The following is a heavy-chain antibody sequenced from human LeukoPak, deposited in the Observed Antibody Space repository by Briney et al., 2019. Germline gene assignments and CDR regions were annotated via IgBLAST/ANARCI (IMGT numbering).Heavy chain of an antibody. CDR3: ARVYYDFWSGYYTSAWFDP. V-gene: IGHV4-39*01. CDR2: IYYSGST. D-gene: IGHD3-3*01. CDR1: GGSISSSSYY. J-gene: IGHJ5*02. Sequence: NTSETLSLTCTVSGGSISSSSYYWGWIRQPPGKGLEWIGSIYYSGSTYYNPSLKSRVTISVDTSKNQFSLKLSSVTAADTAVYYCARVYYDFWSGYYTSAWFDPWGQGTLVTVSS.